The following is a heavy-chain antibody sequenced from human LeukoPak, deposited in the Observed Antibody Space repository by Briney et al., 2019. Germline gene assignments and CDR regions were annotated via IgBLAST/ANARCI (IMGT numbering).Heavy chain of an antibody. CDR1: GFTFSDRD. CDR3: ARPPAYDSSGYYFGN. CDR2: IDSSSTYI. J-gene: IGHJ4*02. Sequence: GGSLRLSCAASGFTFSDRDMNWVRQAPGKGLEWVSSIDSSSTYIYYADSVKGRFTVSRDNAKNSLWLQMNSLRAEDTAVYYCARPPAYDSSGYYFGNWGQGTLVTVSS. D-gene: IGHD3-22*01. V-gene: IGHV3-21*01.